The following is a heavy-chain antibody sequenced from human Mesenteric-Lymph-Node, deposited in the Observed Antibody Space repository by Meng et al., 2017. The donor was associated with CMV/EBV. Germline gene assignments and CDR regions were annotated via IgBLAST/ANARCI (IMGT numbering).Heavy chain of an antibody. CDR1: GGFFSGYY. V-gene: IGHV4-34*01. CDR2: INHSGRA. D-gene: IGHD6-13*01. J-gene: IGHJ4*02. CDR3: VRGHTSGWYTGGFDY. Sequence: YGGFFSGYYWNWIRQPPGKGLEWIGEINHSGRANYNPYLKSRVTMSVDTSKNQFSLRLNSVTAADTAVYYCVRGHTSGWYTGGFDYWGQGTLVTVSS.